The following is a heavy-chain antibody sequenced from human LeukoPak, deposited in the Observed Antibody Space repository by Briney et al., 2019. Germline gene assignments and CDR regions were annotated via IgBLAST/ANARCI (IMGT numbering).Heavy chain of an antibody. J-gene: IGHJ4*02. CDR2: IYTSGST. V-gene: IGHV4-61*02. CDR1: GGSISSGAYY. CDR3: ASEGIAAAGTFDY. Sequence: SETLSLTCTVSGGSISSGAYYWSWIRQSAGKGLEWIGRIYTSGSTNYNPSLKSRVTISVDPSKNQFSLKLTSVTAADTAVYYCASEGIAAAGTFDYWGQGTLVTASS. D-gene: IGHD6-13*01.